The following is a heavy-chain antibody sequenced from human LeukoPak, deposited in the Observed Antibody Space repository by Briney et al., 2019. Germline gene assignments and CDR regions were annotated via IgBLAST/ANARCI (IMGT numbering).Heavy chain of an antibody. CDR2: IYTSGST. D-gene: IGHD6-13*01. CDR1: GGSISSYC. J-gene: IGHJ4*02. V-gene: IGHV4-4*07. Sequence: SETLSLTCTVSGGSISSYCWSWIRQPAGKGLEWIGRIYTSGSTNYNPSLKSRVTMSVDTSKNQFSLKLSSVTAADTAVYYCARDDSSSWRGGFDYWGQGTLVTVSS. CDR3: ARDDSSSWRGGFDY.